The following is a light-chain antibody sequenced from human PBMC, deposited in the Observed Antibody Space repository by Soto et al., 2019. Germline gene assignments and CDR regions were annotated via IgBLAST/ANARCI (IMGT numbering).Light chain of an antibody. J-gene: IGKJ1*01. CDR1: QSVSNN. Sequence: EVVMTQSPATLSVSPGERATLSCRASQSVSNNLAWYQQKPGQAPRLLIYGASTRATGIPARFSGRGSGTEFTLTISSLQSEDFAVYYCQQYNNWPPWTFGQGTKVDI. V-gene: IGKV3-15*01. CDR3: QQYNNWPPWT. CDR2: GAS.